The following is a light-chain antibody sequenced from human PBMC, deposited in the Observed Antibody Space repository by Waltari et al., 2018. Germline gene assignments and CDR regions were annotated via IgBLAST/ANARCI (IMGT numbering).Light chain of an antibody. V-gene: IGLV3-1*01. Sequence: YELTQPPSVSVSPGQTATITCSGDKLGHRYISWYQQKPGQSPLLVIYQDSKRPSRIPDRFSGSNSGDTATLTISGTQAIDEADFYCQTWDTNTWVFGGGTRLTVL. CDR3: QTWDTNTWV. CDR2: QDS. J-gene: IGLJ3*02. CDR1: KLGHRY.